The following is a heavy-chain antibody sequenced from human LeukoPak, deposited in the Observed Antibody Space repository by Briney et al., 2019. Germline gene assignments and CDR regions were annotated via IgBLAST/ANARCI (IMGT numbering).Heavy chain of an antibody. V-gene: IGHV4-39*07. D-gene: IGHD2-2*01. J-gene: IGHJ4*02. CDR1: GGSISSRPYY. CDR3: ARRIPSNSWSFDY. Sequence: SETLSLTCTVSGGSISSRPYYWGWVRQPPGKGLEWIGTISYSGTTYYNPSLKSRVTISVDTSKNQFSLKLSSVTAADTAVYYCARRIPSNSWSFDYWGQGTLVTVSS. CDR2: ISYSGTT.